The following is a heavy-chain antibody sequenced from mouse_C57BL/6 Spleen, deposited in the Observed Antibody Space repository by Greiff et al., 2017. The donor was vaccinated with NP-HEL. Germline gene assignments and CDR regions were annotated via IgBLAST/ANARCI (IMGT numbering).Heavy chain of an antibody. CDR3: ARNYGSSFAMDY. CDR1: GYTFTSYW. Sequence: QVQLKQPGAELVRPGSSVKLSCKASGYTFTSYWMHWVKQRPIQDLEWIGNIDPSDSETHYNQKFKDKATLTVDKSSSTAYMQLSSLTSEDSAVYCCARNYGSSFAMDYWGQGTSVTVSS. V-gene: IGHV1-52*01. D-gene: IGHD1-1*01. J-gene: IGHJ4*01. CDR2: IDPSDSET.